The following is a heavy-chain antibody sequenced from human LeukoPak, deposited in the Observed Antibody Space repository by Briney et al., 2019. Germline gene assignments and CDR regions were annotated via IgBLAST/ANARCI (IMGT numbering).Heavy chain of an antibody. CDR2: IYTSGST. CDR3: AGSYQLLYMDV. CDR1: GGSISSSIYY. J-gene: IGHJ6*03. V-gene: IGHV4-61*02. Sequence: MASETLSLTCIVSGGSISSSIYYWSWIRQPAGKGLEWIGRIYTSGSTSYNPSLKSRVTMSVDTSKNQFSLKLSSVTAADTAVYYCAGSYQLLYMDVWGKGTTVTVSS. D-gene: IGHD2-2*01.